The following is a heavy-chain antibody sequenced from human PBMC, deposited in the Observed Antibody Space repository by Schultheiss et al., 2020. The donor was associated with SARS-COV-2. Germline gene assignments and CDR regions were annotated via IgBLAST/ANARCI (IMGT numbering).Heavy chain of an antibody. V-gene: IGHV4-59*01. CDR3: ARTVGEVWSGYHFDY. D-gene: IGHD3-3*01. J-gene: IGHJ4*02. CDR2: IYYSGST. Sequence: SETLSLTCTVSGGSISSYYWSWIRQPPGKGLEWIGYIYYSGSTNYNPSLKSRVTISVDTSKNQFSLKLSSVTAADTAVYYCARTVGEVWSGYHFDYWGQGTLVTVSS. CDR1: GGSISSYY.